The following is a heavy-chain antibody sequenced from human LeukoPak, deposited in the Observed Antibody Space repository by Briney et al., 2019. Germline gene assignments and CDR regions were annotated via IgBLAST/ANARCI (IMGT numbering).Heavy chain of an antibody. J-gene: IGHJ4*02. V-gene: IGHV3-30*02. CDR2: IAHRGSNK. CDR1: GFTFSSYA. CDR3: AKDGSWSCTD. Sequence: GGSLRLSCAASGFTFSSYAMHWVRQGPGKGLEWVAYIAHRGSNKYYADSVKGRFTISRDNSKRTLYLQMNNLRADDTAVYYCAKDGSWSCTDWGQGALVTVSS. D-gene: IGHD2-8*02.